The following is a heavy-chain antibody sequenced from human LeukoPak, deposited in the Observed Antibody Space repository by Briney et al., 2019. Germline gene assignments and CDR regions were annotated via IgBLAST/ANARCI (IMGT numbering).Heavy chain of an antibody. CDR1: GFRFTSYW. Sequence: GESLKISCKGSGFRFTSYWIGWARQMPGKGLERMGIIYPGDSDTRYSRSFQGQVTISADKSITTAYLQWSSLKASDTAIYYCARHAAVSTSSTWYFDYWGQGTLVTVSS. V-gene: IGHV5-51*01. J-gene: IGHJ4*02. CDR3: ARHAAVSTSSTWYFDY. D-gene: IGHD6-13*01. CDR2: IYPGDSDT.